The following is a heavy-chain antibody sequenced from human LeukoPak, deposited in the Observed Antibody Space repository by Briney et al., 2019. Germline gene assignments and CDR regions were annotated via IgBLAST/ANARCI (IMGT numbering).Heavy chain of an antibody. Sequence: PGGSLRLSCAASGFTFSSSWMHWVRQGPGKGLVWVSRINIDGNTTTYAYSEGGRFTSSRDNAKNTLYMQMNRLRAEDTSVYYCERGYSGSYRIDYWGQGTLVTVSS. D-gene: IGHD1-26*01. CDR2: INIDGNTT. V-gene: IGHV3-74*01. J-gene: IGHJ4*02. CDR1: GFTFSSSW. CDR3: ERGYSGSYRIDY.